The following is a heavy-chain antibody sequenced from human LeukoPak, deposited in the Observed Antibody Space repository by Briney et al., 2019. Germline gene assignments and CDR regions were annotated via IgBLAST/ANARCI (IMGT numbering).Heavy chain of an antibody. Sequence: TGGSLRLSCAASGFTFSSYAMHWVRQAPGKGLEWVAVISYDGSNKYYADSVKGRFTISRDNSKNTLYLQMNSLRAEDTAVYYCAKDRSKGSYGDEFDHWGQGTLVTVSS. D-gene: IGHD1-26*01. V-gene: IGHV3-30*04. CDR2: ISYDGSNK. CDR3: AKDRSKGSYGDEFDH. J-gene: IGHJ4*02. CDR1: GFTFSSYA.